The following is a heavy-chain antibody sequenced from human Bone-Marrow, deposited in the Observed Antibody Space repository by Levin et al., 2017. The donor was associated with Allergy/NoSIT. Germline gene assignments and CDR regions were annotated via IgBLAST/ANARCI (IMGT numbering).Heavy chain of an antibody. Sequence: GESLKISCAASGFTFTKYWMSWVRQAPGKGLEWVANIKEDGSEKNYVDSVKGLFTISRDNTKNSLFLQMNILRAEDTAVYYCARKHYDNVWGTYHSGAMDGWGRGTTVIVSS. CDR3: ARKHYDNVWGTYHSGAMDG. CDR2: IKEDGSEK. CDR1: GFTFTKYW. V-gene: IGHV3-7*01. D-gene: IGHD3-16*02. J-gene: IGHJ6*02.